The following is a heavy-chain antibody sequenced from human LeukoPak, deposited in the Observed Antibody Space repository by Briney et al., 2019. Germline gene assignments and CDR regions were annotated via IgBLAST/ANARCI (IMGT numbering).Heavy chain of an antibody. V-gene: IGHV3-30*18. Sequence: GGSLRLSCAVSGFTFSSYGMHWVRQAPGKGLEWVAVISYDGSNQYYADSVKGRFTISRDNSKNTLYLQMNSLRAEDTAVYYCAKDRNFGFLDHWGQGTLVIVSS. CDR2: ISYDGSNQ. CDR3: AKDRNFGFLDH. CDR1: GFTFSSYG. J-gene: IGHJ4*02. D-gene: IGHD3-16*01.